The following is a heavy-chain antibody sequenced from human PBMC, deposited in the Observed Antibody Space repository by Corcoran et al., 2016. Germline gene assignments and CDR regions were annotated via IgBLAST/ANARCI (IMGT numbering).Heavy chain of an antibody. CDR2: INHSGST. CDR1: GGSFSGYY. D-gene: IGHD3-10*01. CDR3: ARGGTTRVRGPRCFDP. V-gene: IGHV4-34*01. J-gene: IGHJ5*02. Sequence: QLQQWGAGLLKPSETLSLTCAGYGGSFSGYYWSWLRQPPGKGLEWIGEINHSGSTNYNPSLKSRVTLSVDTSKNQFSRKLSPVTAADTAVYYCARGGTTRVRGPRCFDPWGQGTLVTVSS.